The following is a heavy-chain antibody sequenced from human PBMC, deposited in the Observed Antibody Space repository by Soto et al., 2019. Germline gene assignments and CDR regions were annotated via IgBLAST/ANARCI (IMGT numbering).Heavy chain of an antibody. D-gene: IGHD6-13*01. V-gene: IGHV4-59*01. CDR3: SSNIAAAGFYYYGMDV. CDR2: IYYSGST. CDR1: GVSISSYY. Sequence: SETLSLTCTVSGVSISSYYWIWIRQPPGKGLEWIGYIYYSGSTNYNPSLKSRVTISVDTSKNQFSLKLSSVTAADTAVYYASSNIAAAGFYYYGMDVWGRGTTVTVSS. J-gene: IGHJ6*02.